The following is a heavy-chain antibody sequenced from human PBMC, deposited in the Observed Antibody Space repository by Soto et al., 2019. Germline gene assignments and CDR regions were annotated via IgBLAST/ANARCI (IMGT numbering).Heavy chain of an antibody. Sequence: SGPTLVNPTQTLTLTCTVSGFSLSTSGVGVGWIRQPPGKALEWLALIYWDDYKHYSPSLKSRLIITRGASKNQVVLTVTNMDPVDTATYYCAHRLPGPSGYDVWGQGTTVTVS. CDR1: GFSLSTSGVG. CDR2: IYWDDYK. D-gene: IGHD6-13*01. CDR3: AHRLPGPSGYDV. V-gene: IGHV2-5*02. J-gene: IGHJ6*02.